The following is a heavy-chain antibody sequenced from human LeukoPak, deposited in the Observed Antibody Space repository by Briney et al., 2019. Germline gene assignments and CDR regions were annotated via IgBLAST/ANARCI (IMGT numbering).Heavy chain of an antibody. CDR3: AKDGENIGVVLGALQHFDY. J-gene: IGHJ4*02. CDR2: ISGSGGST. Sequence: SGGSLRLSCAASGFTFSSYAMHWVRQAPGKGLEWGAAISGSGGSTYYADSLRGRFTISRDNSKNTLYLQMNSLRAEDTAVYYCAKDGENIGVVLGALQHFDYWGQGTLVAVSS. CDR1: GFTFSSYA. D-gene: IGHD2-15*01. V-gene: IGHV3-23*01.